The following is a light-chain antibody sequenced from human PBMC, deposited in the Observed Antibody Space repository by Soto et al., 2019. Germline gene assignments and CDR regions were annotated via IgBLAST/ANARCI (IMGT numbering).Light chain of an antibody. CDR3: QQYGSSPWT. Sequence: EIVLTQSPGTMYLSPGERATLSCRASQSVSSSYLAWYQQKPGQAPRRLIYGASSRATGIPDRFSGSGSGTSVTLTISRLEPEDFAVYYCQQYGSSPWTFGQGTKVEIK. CDR2: GAS. CDR1: QSVSSSY. V-gene: IGKV3-20*01. J-gene: IGKJ1*01.